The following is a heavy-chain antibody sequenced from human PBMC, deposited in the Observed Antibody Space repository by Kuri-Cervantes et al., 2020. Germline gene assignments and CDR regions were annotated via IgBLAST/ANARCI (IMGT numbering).Heavy chain of an antibody. CDR1: GFTFDDYA. Sequence: GGSLRLSCAASGFTFDDYAMHWVRQAPGKGLEWVSGISWNSGSIGYADSVKGRFTISRDNAKNSLFLQMNSLKTEDTAVYYCTTGLGYNWNGENAFDVWGRGTMVTVSS. D-gene: IGHD1-1*01. J-gene: IGHJ3*01. CDR2: ISWNSGSI. CDR3: TTGLGYNWNGENAFDV. V-gene: IGHV3-9*01.